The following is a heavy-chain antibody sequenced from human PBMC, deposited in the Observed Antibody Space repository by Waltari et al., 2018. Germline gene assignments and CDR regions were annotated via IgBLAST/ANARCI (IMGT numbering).Heavy chain of an antibody. V-gene: IGHV3-15*01. Sequence: EVHLVEPGGGLVKPGESLRLSCAAYGLTLTDARMSWDRQAPVKGLEWVVRKSKAQGEAIGYAAPVKGRFSISRDDSEETLYLQMNSLNTEDTAVYYCTTDDYYRGGTYYVGFDSWGQGTLVTVSS. CDR1: GLTLTDAR. J-gene: IGHJ4*02. CDR3: TTDDYYRGGTYYVGFDS. CDR2: KSKAQGEAI. D-gene: IGHD2-21*01.